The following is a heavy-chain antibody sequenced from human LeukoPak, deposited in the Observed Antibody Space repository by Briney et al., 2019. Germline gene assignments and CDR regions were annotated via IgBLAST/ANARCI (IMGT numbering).Heavy chain of an antibody. V-gene: IGHV3-30*02. D-gene: IGHD3-10*01. J-gene: IGHJ4*02. CDR3: ARGLRQAGLAPLEF. CDR2: LRSDTNSE. CDR1: GFSVSLYG. Sequence: GGSLRLSCAASGFSVSLYGMHWVRQAPGKGLEWVAFLRSDTNSEHYAGSVKGRFAISRDTSKDTLNLQMRSLRVEDTALYYCARGLRQAGLAPLEFWGQGTQVIVSS.